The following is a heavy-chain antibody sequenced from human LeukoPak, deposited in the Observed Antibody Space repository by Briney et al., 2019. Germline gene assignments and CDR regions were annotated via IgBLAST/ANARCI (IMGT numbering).Heavy chain of an antibody. CDR1: GFTFSSYS. J-gene: IGHJ4*02. V-gene: IGHV3-21*06. D-gene: IGHD3-22*01. CDR3: AREDYYDSSRYDY. Sequence: GGSLRLSCAASGFTFSSYSMNWVRQAPGKGLEWVSSISSRSSYIYYADSVKGRFTISRDNAKNSLYLQMNSLRAEDTAVYYCAREDYYDSSRYDYWGQGTLVTVSS. CDR2: ISSRSSYI.